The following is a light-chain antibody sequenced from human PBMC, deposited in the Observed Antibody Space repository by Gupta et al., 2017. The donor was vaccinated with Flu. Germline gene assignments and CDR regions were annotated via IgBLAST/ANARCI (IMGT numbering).Light chain of an antibody. CDR2: LGS. V-gene: IGKV2-28*01. J-gene: IGKJ1*01. CDR1: QSLLQSNRYNY. Sequence: WRASQSLLQSNRYNYLKGCLQKPGRSPQLLINLGSTRASGGPDRFSGSRAGTDVTLKISRGEAEDVWVDYCIQQRQTYSWTFGQGTKVEIK. CDR3: IQQRQTYSWT.